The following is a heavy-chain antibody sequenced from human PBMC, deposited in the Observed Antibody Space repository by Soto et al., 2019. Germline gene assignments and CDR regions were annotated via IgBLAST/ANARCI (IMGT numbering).Heavy chain of an antibody. J-gene: IGHJ6*03. CDR3: AKYPPGGRGFHYYYYMDV. CDR1: GFTFSSYV. Sequence: GGSLRLSCAASGFTFSSYVMSWVRQAPGKGLEWVSAISGSGGSTYYADSVKGRFTISRDNSKNTLYLQMNSLRAEDTAVYYCAKYPPGGRGFHYYYYMDVWGKGTTVTVSS. D-gene: IGHD3-16*01. V-gene: IGHV3-23*01. CDR2: ISGSGGST.